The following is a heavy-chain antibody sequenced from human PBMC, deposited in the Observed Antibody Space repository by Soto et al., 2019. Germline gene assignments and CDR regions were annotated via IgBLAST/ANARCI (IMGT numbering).Heavy chain of an antibody. J-gene: IGHJ2*01. D-gene: IGHD2-15*01. CDR1: GGSFSGYY. CDR3: ARGHGGNRHYWYFDL. CDR2: INHSGST. V-gene: IGHV4-34*01. Sequence: QVQLQQWGAGLLKPSETLSLTCAVYGGSFSGYYWSWIRQPPGKGLEWIGEINHSGSTNYNPSLRSRVTISVDTSKNQFSLKLSSVTAADTAVYYCARGHGGNRHYWYFDLWGRGTLVTVSS.